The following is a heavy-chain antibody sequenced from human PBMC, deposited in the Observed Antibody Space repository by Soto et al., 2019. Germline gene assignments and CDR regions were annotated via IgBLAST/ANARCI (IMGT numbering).Heavy chain of an antibody. D-gene: IGHD3-3*01. CDR1: GFTFSSYW. CDR3: ASDHYDFWSGYDYEYYFDY. CDR2: IKQDGSEK. J-gene: IGHJ4*02. V-gene: IGHV3-7*01. Sequence: GGSLRLSCAAYGFTFSSYWMSWVRQAPGKGLEWVANIKQDGSEKYYVDSVKGRFTISRDNAKNSLYLQMNSLKAEDTAVYYCASDHYDFWSGYDYEYYFDYWGQGTLVTVSS.